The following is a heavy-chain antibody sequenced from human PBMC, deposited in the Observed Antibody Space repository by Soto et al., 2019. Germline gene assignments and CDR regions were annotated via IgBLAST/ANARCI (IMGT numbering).Heavy chain of an antibody. Sequence: LRLSCAAAGFTFSSYAMSLVRQAPGKGLEWVSAISASGGSTYYADSVKGRFTISRDNSKNTLHMQMNSLRSEDTALYYCAKNPSLLVGNYFDYWGQGTLVTVSS. CDR3: AKNPSLLVGNYFDY. CDR2: ISASGGST. J-gene: IGHJ4*02. V-gene: IGHV3-23*01. D-gene: IGHD6-6*01. CDR1: GFTFSSYA.